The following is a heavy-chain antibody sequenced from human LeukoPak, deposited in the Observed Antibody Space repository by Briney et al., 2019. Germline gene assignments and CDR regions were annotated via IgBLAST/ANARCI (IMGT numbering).Heavy chain of an antibody. CDR1: GYPFTGYF. CDR2: INPNSGGT. J-gene: IGHJ3*02. CDR3: ARANYYDSIGDAFDI. Sequence: ASVNVSCTTSGYPFTGYFSHWVRQDPGLGLDWMGWINPNSGGTNYAQKFQGWVTMTRDTSINTAYMELSSLKSDDTAVYYCARANYYDSIGDAFDIWGQGTMVTVSS. V-gene: IGHV1-2*04. D-gene: IGHD3-22*01.